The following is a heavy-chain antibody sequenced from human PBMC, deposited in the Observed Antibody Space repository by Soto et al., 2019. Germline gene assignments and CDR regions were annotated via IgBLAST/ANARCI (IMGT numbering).Heavy chain of an antibody. CDR3: GRQGYGALHGLVDV. CDR2: VNDRWGS. CDR1: GGSISDYY. J-gene: IGHJ6*02. Sequence: PSETLSLTCTVSGGSISDYYWAWIRLPPGKGLEWIGYVNDRWGSHYNPSLKSRVAISLDTSKSQFSLKMTSVTATDTAVYYCGRQGYGALHGLVDVWTQGTTVTVSS. V-gene: IGHV4-59*08. D-gene: IGHD1-26*01.